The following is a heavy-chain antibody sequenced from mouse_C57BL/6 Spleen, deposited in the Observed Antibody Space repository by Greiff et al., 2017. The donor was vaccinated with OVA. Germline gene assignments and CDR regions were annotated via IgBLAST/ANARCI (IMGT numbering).Heavy chain of an antibody. D-gene: IGHD4-1*01. CDR3: ARDGIYFDY. CDR1: GFTFSSYA. J-gene: IGHJ2*01. Sequence: EVQVVESGGGLVKPGGSLKLSCAASGFTFSSYAMSWVRQTPEKRLEWVATISDGGSYTYYPDNVKGRFTISRDNAKNNLYLQMSHLKSEDTAMYYCARDGIYFDYWGQGTTLTVSS. CDR2: ISDGGSYT. V-gene: IGHV5-4*01.